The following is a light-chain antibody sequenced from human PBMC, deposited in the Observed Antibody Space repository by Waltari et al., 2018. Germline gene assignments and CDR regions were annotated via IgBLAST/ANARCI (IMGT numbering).Light chain of an antibody. Sequence: DVVMTQSPLSLPVTLGQPASISCTSSQSLVRGDGNTYLNWFQQRPGQSPRRLICKVSNRDSGVPDRFSGGGSGTDFTLKISRVEAEDVGVYYCMQHSYWPLTFGGGTKVEIK. V-gene: IGKV2-30*02. J-gene: IGKJ4*01. CDR3: MQHSYWPLT. CDR1: QSLVRGDGNTY. CDR2: KVS.